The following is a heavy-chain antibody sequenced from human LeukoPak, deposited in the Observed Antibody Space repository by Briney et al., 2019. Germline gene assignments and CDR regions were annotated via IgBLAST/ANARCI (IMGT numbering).Heavy chain of an antibody. CDR3: ASGPYPAAGTDHQFDY. Sequence: PSETLFLTCTVSGASISSYYWSWIRQPPGKGLEWIGYIYYSGSTKYNPSLKSRVTISVDTSKNQFSLKVSSVTAEDTAVYYCASGPYPAAGTDHQFDYWGQGTLVTVSS. CDR1: GASISSYY. J-gene: IGHJ4*02. D-gene: IGHD6-13*01. V-gene: IGHV4-59*01. CDR2: IYYSGST.